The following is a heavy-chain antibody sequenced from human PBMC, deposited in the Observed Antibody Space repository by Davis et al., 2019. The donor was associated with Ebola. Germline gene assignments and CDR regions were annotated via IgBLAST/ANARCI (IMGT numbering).Heavy chain of an antibody. D-gene: IGHD1-26*01. CDR1: GYTFTSYD. CDR2: MNPNSGNT. Sequence: ASVKVSCKASGYTFTSYDINWVRQATGQGLEWMGWMNPNSGNTGYAQKFQGRVTMTRNTSISTAYMELSSLRSEDTAVYYCAREGEATGRGYYYYGMDVWGQGTTVTVSS. V-gene: IGHV1-8*01. CDR3: AREGEATGRGYYYYGMDV. J-gene: IGHJ6*02.